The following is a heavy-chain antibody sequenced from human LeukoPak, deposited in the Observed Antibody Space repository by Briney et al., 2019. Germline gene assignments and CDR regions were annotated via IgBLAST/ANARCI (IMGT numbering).Heavy chain of an antibody. D-gene: IGHD1-26*01. CDR1: GYSFSSYW. J-gene: IGHJ4*02. CDR3: ARPVLNSGSYYLDY. V-gene: IGHV5-51*01. Sequence: GESLKISCKVSGYSFSSYWIGWVRQMPGKGLEWMGIIYPGDSDTRYSPSFQGQVTISADESISTAYLQWSSLKASDTAMYYCARPVLNSGSYYLDYWGQGTLVTVSS. CDR2: IYPGDSDT.